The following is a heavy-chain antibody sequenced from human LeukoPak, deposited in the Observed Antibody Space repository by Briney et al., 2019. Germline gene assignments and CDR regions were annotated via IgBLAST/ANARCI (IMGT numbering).Heavy chain of an antibody. CDR1: GGSISSYY. D-gene: IGHD1-26*01. V-gene: IGHV4-4*07. J-gene: IGHJ3*02. Sequence: SETLSLTCTVSGGSISSYYWSWIRQPAGKGLEWIGRIYTSGSTNYNPSLKSRVTMSVDTSKNQFSLKLSSVTAEDTAVYYCARVRELMGVDAFDIWGQGTMVTVSS. CDR2: IYTSGST. CDR3: ARVRELMGVDAFDI.